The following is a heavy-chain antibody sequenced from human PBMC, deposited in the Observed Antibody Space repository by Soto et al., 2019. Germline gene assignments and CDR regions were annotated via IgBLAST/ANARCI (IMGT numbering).Heavy chain of an antibody. CDR2: IDGTRTFS. V-gene: IGHV3-23*05. CDR1: GFTFSNSD. J-gene: IGHJ5*02. CDR3: AKPSGCFTA. Sequence: WGSLSLSCVASGFTFSNSDMTWVRHAHGKGLEWVSTIDGTRTFSNYADCVGGRFTIFRDNSRNTVYLQMSSLRADDTAVYYFAKPSGCFTAWGQGTLVTVSA. D-gene: IGHD2-2*02.